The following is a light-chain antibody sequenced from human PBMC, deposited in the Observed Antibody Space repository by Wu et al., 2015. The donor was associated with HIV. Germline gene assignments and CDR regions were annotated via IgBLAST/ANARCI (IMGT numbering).Light chain of an antibody. Sequence: VLTQSPGTLSLSPGERATLSCRASQSVSSLAWFQKKHDQAPRLLIYDTSRRATGTPDKFIGSGSGTDFTLTINRLEPEDLALYYCQQYDSSPLTFGRRDRRWXSN. J-gene: IGKJ4*01. CDR1: QSVSS. V-gene: IGKV3-20*01. CDR3: QQYDSSPLT. CDR2: DTS.